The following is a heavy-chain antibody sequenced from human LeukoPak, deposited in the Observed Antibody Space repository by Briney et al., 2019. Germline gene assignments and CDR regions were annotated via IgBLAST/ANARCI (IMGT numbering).Heavy chain of an antibody. J-gene: IGHJ4*02. Sequence: SETLSLTCTVSGGSISSYYWSWIRQPPGKGLEWIGYIYYSGSTNYNPSLKSRVTISVDTSENQFSLKLSSVTAADTAVYYCARLGGDYGGNSEYFDYWGQRTLVTVSS. V-gene: IGHV4-59*08. CDR2: IYYSGST. CDR1: GGSISSYY. CDR3: ARLGGDYGGNSEYFDY. D-gene: IGHD4-17*01.